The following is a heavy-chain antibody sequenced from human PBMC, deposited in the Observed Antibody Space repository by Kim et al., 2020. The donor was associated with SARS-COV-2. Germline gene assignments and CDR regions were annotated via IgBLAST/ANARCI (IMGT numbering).Heavy chain of an antibody. D-gene: IGHD6-19*01. CDR1: GVSISSNNW. Sequence: SETLSLTCAVSGVSISSNNWWSWVRQPPGRGLEWIGDIYHSGTTNYNPSFKSRATISVDKSKNQFSLILSSVTAADTAIFYCARPVAGSVWDVWGHGTTV. V-gene: IGHV4-4*02. CDR3: ARPVAGSVWDV. CDR2: IYHSGTT. J-gene: IGHJ6*02.